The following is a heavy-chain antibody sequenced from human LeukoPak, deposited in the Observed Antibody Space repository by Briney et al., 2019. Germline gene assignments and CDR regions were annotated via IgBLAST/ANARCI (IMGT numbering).Heavy chain of an antibody. Sequence: SETLSLTCTVWGGSMSSYYWRWLREPPGKGVEGIGYIYYSGSTNYNPSLKSRLTISVDTSKNQFSLKLSSVTAADTAVYYCARQGDGYDWYFDLWGRGTLVTVSS. CDR1: GGSMSSYY. V-gene: IGHV4-59*08. J-gene: IGHJ2*01. CDR2: IYYSGST. CDR3: ARQGDGYDWYFDL. D-gene: IGHD5-24*01.